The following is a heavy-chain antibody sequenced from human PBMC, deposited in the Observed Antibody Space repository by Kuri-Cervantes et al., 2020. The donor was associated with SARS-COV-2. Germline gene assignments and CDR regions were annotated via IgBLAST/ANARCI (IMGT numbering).Heavy chain of an antibody. CDR1: GGSIGSGDYY. CDR3: ARVTSRTIFGVVTHFDY. J-gene: IGHJ4*02. D-gene: IGHD3-3*01. V-gene: IGHV4-30-4*01. CDR2: IYYSGST. Sequence: LRLSCTVSGGSIGSGDYYWSWIRQPPGKGLEWIGYIYYSGSTYYNPSLKSRVTISVDTSKNQFSLKLSSVTAADTAVYYCARVTSRTIFGVVTHFDYWGQGTLVTVSS.